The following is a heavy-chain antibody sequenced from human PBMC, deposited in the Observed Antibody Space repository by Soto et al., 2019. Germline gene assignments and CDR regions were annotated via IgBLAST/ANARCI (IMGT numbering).Heavy chain of an antibody. CDR1: GESGSSNSAA. D-gene: IGHD6-19*01. CDR2: TYYRSKWYN. V-gene: IGHV6-1*01. J-gene: IGHJ6*03. CDR3: ARDNSSSGWGYYYYMDV. Sequence: SQTLSLTCAISGESGSSNSAAWNWIRQSPSRGLEWLGRTYYRSKWYNDYAVSVKSRITINPDTSKNQFSLQLNSVTPEDTAVYYCARDNSSSGWGYYYYMDVWGKGTTVTVSS.